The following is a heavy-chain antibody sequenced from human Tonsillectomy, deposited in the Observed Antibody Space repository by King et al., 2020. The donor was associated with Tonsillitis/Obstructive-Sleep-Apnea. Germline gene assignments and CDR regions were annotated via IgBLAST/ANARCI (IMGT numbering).Heavy chain of an antibody. CDR1: GGSFSGYY. J-gene: IGHJ4*02. CDR2: INHSGTT. Sequence: QVQLQQWGAGLLKPSETLSLTCAVYGGSFSGYYWSWIRQPPGKGLEWIGEINHSGTTNYNPSLKSRVTISVDTSKNQFSLKLSSMTAADTAVYYCARGDIVVVPARPDYWGQGTLVTVSS. CDR3: ARGDIVVVPARPDY. D-gene: IGHD2-2*01. V-gene: IGHV4-34*01.